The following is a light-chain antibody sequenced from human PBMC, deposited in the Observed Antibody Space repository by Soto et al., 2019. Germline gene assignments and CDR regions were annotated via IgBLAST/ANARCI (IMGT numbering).Light chain of an antibody. CDR2: GAS. CDR3: QQYGSSPRT. V-gene: IGKV3-20*01. Sequence: EIVMTQSPATLSVSPGERATVSCRASQSVRSNLAWYQQKPGQAPRLLIYGASSRATGIPDRFSGSGSGTDFTLTISRLEPEDFAVYYCQQYGSSPRTFGQGTKVDI. CDR1: QSVRSN. J-gene: IGKJ1*01.